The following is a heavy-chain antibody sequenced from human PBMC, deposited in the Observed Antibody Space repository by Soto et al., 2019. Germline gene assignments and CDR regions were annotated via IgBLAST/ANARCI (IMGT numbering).Heavy chain of an antibody. D-gene: IGHD4-4*01. CDR2: ISYDGSNK. CDR1: GFTFSSYA. CDR3: AREREDDYSNGGNFDY. V-gene: IGHV3-30-3*01. Sequence: QVQLVESGGGVVQPGRSLRLSCAASGFTFSSYAMHWVRQAPGKGLEWVAVISYDGSNKYYADYVKGRFTISRDNSKKKLYLQMKSLRAEDTAVYYCAREREDDYSNGGNFDYWGQGTLVTVSS. J-gene: IGHJ4*02.